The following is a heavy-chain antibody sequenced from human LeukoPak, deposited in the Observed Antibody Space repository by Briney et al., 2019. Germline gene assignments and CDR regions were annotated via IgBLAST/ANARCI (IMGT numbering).Heavy chain of an antibody. J-gene: IGHJ6*02. Sequence: SETLSLTCTVSGGSVSSGSYYWSWIRQPPGKGLEWIGYIYYSGSTNYNPSLKSRVTISVDTSKNQFSLKLSSVTAADTAVYYCARGHDPVDYYYYGMDVWGQGTTVTVSS. CDR2: IYYSGST. V-gene: IGHV4-61*01. CDR1: GGSVSSGSYY. CDR3: ARGHDPVDYYYYGMDV.